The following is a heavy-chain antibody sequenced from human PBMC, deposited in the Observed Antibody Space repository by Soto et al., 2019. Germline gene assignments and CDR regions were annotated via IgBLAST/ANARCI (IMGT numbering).Heavy chain of an antibody. V-gene: IGHV4-34*01. J-gene: IGHJ4*02. D-gene: IGHD3-22*01. Sequence: CLTCAVYGGSFSGYYWSWIRQPPGKGLEWIGEINHSGSTNYNPSLKSRVTISVDTSKNQFSLKLSSVTAADTAVYYCARGGAMIEKYYFDYWGQGTLVTVSS. CDR1: GGSFSGYY. CDR2: INHSGST. CDR3: ARGGAMIEKYYFDY.